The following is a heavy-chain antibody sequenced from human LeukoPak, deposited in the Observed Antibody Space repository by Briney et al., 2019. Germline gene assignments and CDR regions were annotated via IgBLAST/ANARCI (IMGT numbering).Heavy chain of an antibody. CDR1: GGTFINYA. D-gene: IGHD3-22*01. V-gene: IGHV1-69*13. J-gene: IGHJ4*02. CDR2: IIPIFGTA. Sequence: SVKVSCKASGGTFINYAINWVRQAPGQGLEWVGGIIPIFGTANYAQKFQGKVTITADESTSTAYMELSSLRSEDMAIYYCARGWDYDSGGRPTAYVYWGQGTLVSVSS. CDR3: ARGWDYDSGGRPTAYVY.